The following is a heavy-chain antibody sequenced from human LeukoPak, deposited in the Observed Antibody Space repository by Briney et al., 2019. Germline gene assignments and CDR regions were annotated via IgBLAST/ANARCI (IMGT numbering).Heavy chain of an antibody. CDR2: IYTSGST. J-gene: IGHJ5*02. CDR3: ARMFGEYYYDSSGESWFDP. D-gene: IGHD3-22*01. V-gene: IGHV4-4*07. Sequence: SETLSLTCTVSGGSISSYYWSWIRQPAGKGLEWIGRIYTSGSTNYNPSLKSRVTISVDTSKNQFSLKLSSVTAADTAVYYCARMFGEYYYDSSGESWFDPWGQGTLVTVSS. CDR1: GGSISSYY.